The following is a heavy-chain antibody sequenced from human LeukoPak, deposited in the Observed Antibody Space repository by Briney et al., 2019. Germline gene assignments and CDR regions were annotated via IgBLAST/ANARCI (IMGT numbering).Heavy chain of an antibody. J-gene: IGHJ6*03. CDR3: ASEWLFTPNYYYYYYMDV. CDR1: GGTFSSYT. D-gene: IGHD3-3*01. Sequence: SVKVSCKASGGTFSSYTISWVRQAPGQGLEWMGRIIPILGIANYAQKFQGRVTITADKSTSTAYMELSSLRSEDTAVYYCASEWLFTPNYYYYYYMDVWGKGTTVTVSS. V-gene: IGHV1-69*02. CDR2: IIPILGIA.